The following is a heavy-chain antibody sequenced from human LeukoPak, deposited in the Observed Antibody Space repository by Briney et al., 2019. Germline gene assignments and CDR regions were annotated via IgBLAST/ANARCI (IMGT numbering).Heavy chain of an antibody. CDR2: IIPIFGTA. CDR1: GGTFSSYA. J-gene: IGHJ6*03. V-gene: IGHV1-69*05. D-gene: IGHD3-22*01. CDR3: ARDLHSSGSIYYYYMDV. Sequence: ASVKVSCKAPGGTFSSYAISWVRQAPGQGLEWMGRIIPIFGTANYAQKFQGRVTITTDESTSTAYIELSSLRSEDTAVYYCARDLHSSGSIYYYYMDVWGKGTTVTVSS.